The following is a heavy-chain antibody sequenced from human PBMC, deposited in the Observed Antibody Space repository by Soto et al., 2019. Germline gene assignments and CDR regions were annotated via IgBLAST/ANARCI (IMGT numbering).Heavy chain of an antibody. CDR1: GGSISSGDYS. CDR2: IYHSGST. D-gene: IGHD1-7*01. J-gene: IGHJ1*01. Sequence: PSETLSLTCTFSGGSISSGDYSWSWIRQPPGKGLEWIGYIYHSGSTYYNPSLKSRVTISVDTSKNQFSLKLSSVTAADTAVYYCARGDDWNYAFQHWGQGTLVTVSS. V-gene: IGHV4-30-4*01. CDR3: ARGDDWNYAFQH.